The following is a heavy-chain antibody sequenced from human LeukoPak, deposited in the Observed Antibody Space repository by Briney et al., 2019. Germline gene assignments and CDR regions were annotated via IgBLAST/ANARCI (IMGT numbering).Heavy chain of an antibody. J-gene: IGHJ4*02. CDR3: ARTIAAAGDY. CDR2: IYYSGST. V-gene: IGHV4-39*01. CDR1: GGSISGSSYY. Sequence: SETLSLTCTVSGGSISGSSYYWGWIRQPPGKGLEWIGSIYYSGSTYYNPSLKSRVTISVDTSKNQFSLRLSSVTAADTAVYYCARTIAAAGDYWGQGTLVTVSS. D-gene: IGHD6-13*01.